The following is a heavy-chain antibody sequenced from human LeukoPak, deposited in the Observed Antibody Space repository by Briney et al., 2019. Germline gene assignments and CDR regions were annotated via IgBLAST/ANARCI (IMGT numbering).Heavy chain of an antibody. V-gene: IGHV3-48*04. J-gene: IGHJ4*02. CDR1: GFTFSSYI. D-gene: IGHD3-9*01. Sequence: GGSLRLSCAASGFTFSSYIMNWVRQAPGKGLEWVSYISSSSSTIYYADSVKGRFTTSRDNAKNSLSLQLNSLRVEDTAVYYCARGHYDVLAASYKWTPDYWGQGTLVTVSS. CDR2: ISSSSSTI. CDR3: ARGHYDVLAASYKWTPDY.